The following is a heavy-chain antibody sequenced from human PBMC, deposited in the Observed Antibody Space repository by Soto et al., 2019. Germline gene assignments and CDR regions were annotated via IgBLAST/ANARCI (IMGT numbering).Heavy chain of an antibody. D-gene: IGHD6-6*01. CDR1: GVTFSSYG. CDR2: IWYDGSNK. V-gene: IGHV3-33*01. CDR3: ARTSIAARPPDY. Sequence: QVQLVESGGGVVQPGRSLRLSCAASGVTFSSYGMHWVRQAPGKGLEWVAVIWYDGSNKYYADSVKGRFTISRDNSKNTLYLQMNSLRAEDTAVYYCARTSIAARPPDYWGQGTLVTVSS. J-gene: IGHJ4*02.